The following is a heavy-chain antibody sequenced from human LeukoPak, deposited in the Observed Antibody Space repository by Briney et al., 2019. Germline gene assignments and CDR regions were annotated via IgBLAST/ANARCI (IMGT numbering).Heavy chain of an antibody. Sequence: SETLPLTWPVYGGSFSDYFWSWIRQPPGKGLEWIGEFTRIGTINYNPSLKSRITISVDTSKNQFSLKLSSVTAADTAVYYCAGIYGDYSDFDYWGQGTLVTVSS. D-gene: IGHD4-17*01. CDR2: FTRIGTI. J-gene: IGHJ4*02. V-gene: IGHV4-34*01. CDR3: AGIYGDYSDFDY. CDR1: GGSFSDYF.